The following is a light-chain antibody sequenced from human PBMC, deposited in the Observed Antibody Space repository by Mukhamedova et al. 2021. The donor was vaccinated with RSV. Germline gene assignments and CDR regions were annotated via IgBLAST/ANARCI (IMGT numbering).Light chain of an antibody. Sequence: GWYQLKPGKAPKRLIYAASSLQSGVPSRFSGSGSGTEFTLTISSLQPEDFATYYCLXHYIYPPSFCQGSKLEI. J-gene: IGKJ2*01. V-gene: IGKV1-17*01. CDR2: AAS. CDR3: LXHYIYPPS.